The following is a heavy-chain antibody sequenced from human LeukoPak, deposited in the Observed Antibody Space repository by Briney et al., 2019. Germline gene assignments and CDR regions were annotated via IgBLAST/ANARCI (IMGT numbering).Heavy chain of an antibody. J-gene: IGHJ4*02. CDR3: ARGDVVIDSEPDY. D-gene: IGHD3-22*01. CDR2: ISRTSDNI. V-gene: IGHV3-21*01. CDR1: EFTFSTYN. Sequence: GGSLRLSCAASEFTFSTYNMIWVRQAPGKGLEWVSSISRTSDNIYYADSVKGRFTSSRDNAKDSLYLQMNSLRAEDTAVYYCARGDVVIDSEPDYLGQGTLVSVSS.